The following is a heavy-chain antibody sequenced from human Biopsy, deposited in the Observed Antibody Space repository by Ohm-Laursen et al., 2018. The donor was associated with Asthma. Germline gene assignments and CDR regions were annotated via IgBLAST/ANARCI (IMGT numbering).Heavy chain of an antibody. V-gene: IGHV1-46*01. CDR1: GYSFTSYY. Sequence: SVSASRQASGYSFTSYYIHWVRQAPGQGLEWLGIINPSGGSTSYAQKFQGRVTMTRDTSTSTVYMELSSLRSEDTAVYYCARAGALIVGATMGYWGQGTLVTVSS. CDR2: INPSGGST. CDR3: ARAGALIVGATMGY. D-gene: IGHD1-26*01. J-gene: IGHJ4*02.